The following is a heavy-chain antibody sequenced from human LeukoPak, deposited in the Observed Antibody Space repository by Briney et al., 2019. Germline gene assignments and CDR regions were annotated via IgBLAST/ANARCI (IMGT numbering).Heavy chain of an antibody. J-gene: IGHJ5*02. V-gene: IGHV3-30*18. CDR1: GFTFSSYG. CDR3: AKEGAVAGSMWFDL. Sequence: GGSLRLSCAGSGFTFSSYGIHWVRQAPDKGLEWVTVVSSDGGTTYYTDSVRGRFTISRDNSKNTVYVQMNSLRAEDTAVYYCAKEGAVAGSMWFDLWGQGALVTVSS. CDR2: VSSDGGTT. D-gene: IGHD6-19*01.